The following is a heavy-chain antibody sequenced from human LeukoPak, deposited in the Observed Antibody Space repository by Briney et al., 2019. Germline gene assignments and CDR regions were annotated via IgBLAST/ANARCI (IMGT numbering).Heavy chain of an antibody. CDR3: ARAVNSGSYTNFQH. Sequence: PSEILSLTCTVSGGSISNYYWSWIRQPPGKGLEWIGYIYYSGSTNYNPSLKSRVTISVDTSKNQFSLKLSSVTAADTAMYYCARAVNSGSYTNFQHWGQGTLVTVSS. V-gene: IGHV4-59*01. CDR1: GGSISNYY. CDR2: IYYSGST. D-gene: IGHD1-26*01. J-gene: IGHJ1*01.